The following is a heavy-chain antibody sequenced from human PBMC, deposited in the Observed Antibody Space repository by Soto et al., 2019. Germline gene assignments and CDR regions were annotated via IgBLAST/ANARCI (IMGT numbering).Heavy chain of an antibody. Sequence: GGSLRLSCVGSGFTFSDSVMAWVRQAPGKGLEWLSVMSGDGRTRYALSVTGRFTISRDNSKNTLYLQVRSLRAEDAAAYYCVKWHTSNFDSLPFTGFDFWGQGTQVTVSS. CDR1: GFTFSDSV. V-gene: IGHV3-23*01. CDR2: MSGDGRT. CDR3: VKWHTSNFDSLPFTGFDF. J-gene: IGHJ4*02. D-gene: IGHD3-22*01.